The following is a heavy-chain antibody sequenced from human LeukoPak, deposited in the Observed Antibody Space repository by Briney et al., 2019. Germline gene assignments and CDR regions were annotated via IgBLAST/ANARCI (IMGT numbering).Heavy chain of an antibody. V-gene: IGHV4-39*01. CDR2: IYYSGST. CDR3: ASHTITMIEPDAFDI. J-gene: IGHJ3*02. Sequence: SQTLSLTCTVSGGSISSSSYYWGWIRQPPGKGLEWIGSIYYSGSTYYNPSLKSRVTISVDTSKNQFSLKLSSVTAADTAVYYCASHTITMIEPDAFDIWGQGTMVTVSS. D-gene: IGHD3-22*01. CDR1: GGSISSSSYY.